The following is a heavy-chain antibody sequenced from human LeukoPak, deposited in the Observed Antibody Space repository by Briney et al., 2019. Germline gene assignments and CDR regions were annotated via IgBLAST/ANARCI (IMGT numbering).Heavy chain of an antibody. CDR3: ARQNYYDSSGFAATY. CDR1: GGSISSYY. V-gene: IGHV4-4*07. CDR2: IYTSGST. J-gene: IGHJ4*02. Sequence: SETLSLTCTVSGGSISSYYWSWIRQPAGKGLEWIGRIYTSGSTNYNPSLKSRVTMSVDTSKNQFSLKLSSVTAADTAVYYCARQNYYDSSGFAATYWGQGTLVTVSS. D-gene: IGHD3-22*01.